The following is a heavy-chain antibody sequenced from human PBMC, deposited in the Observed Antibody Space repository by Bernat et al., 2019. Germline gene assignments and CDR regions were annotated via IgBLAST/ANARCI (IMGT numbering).Heavy chain of an antibody. CDR3: ARHASGTSSGRFDP. V-gene: IGHV4-59*08. D-gene: IGHD3-10*01. CDR2: IFYSGST. J-gene: IGHJ5*02. Sequence: QVQLQESGPGLVKPSETLSLSCSVSSGSISSYYWSWIRQPPGKGLEWIGYIFYSGSTNYNPSLKSRVTISVDTSKNQFSLKLNSVTAADTAVYYCARHASGTSSGRFDPWGQGTLVTVSS. CDR1: SGSISSYY.